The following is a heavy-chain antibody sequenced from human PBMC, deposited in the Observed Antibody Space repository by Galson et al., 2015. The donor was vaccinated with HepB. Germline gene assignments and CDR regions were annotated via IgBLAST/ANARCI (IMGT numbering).Heavy chain of an antibody. CDR3: AREDILRGDGY. CDR2: IYHSGST. CDR1: GGPISSSNW. V-gene: IGHV4-4*02. D-gene: IGHD3-9*01. J-gene: IGHJ4*02. Sequence: ETLSLTCAVSGGPISSSNWWSWVRQPPGKGLEWIGEIYHSGSTNYNPSLKSRVTISVDKSKNQFSLKLSSVAAADAAVYYCAREDILRGDGYWGQGTLVTVSS.